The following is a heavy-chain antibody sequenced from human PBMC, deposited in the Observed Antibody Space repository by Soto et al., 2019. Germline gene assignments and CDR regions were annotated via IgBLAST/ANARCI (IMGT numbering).Heavy chain of an antibody. CDR2: ISGGGGTT. CDR3: ARQAGYSSDPFDY. V-gene: IGHV3-23*01. J-gene: IGHJ4*02. CDR1: GFTFSYYA. D-gene: IGHD6-19*01. Sequence: GGSLRLSCAVSGFTFSYYAMSWVRQTPGTGLEWVSGISGGGGTTYYAASVKGRFTISRDNSKNGLYLQINSLRAEDTAVYYCARQAGYSSDPFDYWGQGTLVTVSS.